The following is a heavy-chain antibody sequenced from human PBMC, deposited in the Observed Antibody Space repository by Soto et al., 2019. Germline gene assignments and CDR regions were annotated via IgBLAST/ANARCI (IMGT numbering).Heavy chain of an antibody. Sequence: LETLCLSCAVSGGSISTSNWCRWVRQPPGKGLEWIGEVYRTGSTTYNPSLESRLTISVDKSKNQFSLKLTSVTAADTAVYYCARHGNYYDSSGYYYVPFDYWGQGTLVTVS. CDR3: ARHGNYYDSSGYYYVPFDY. CDR2: VYRTGST. J-gene: IGHJ4*02. CDR1: GGSISTSNW. V-gene: IGHV4-4*02. D-gene: IGHD3-22*01.